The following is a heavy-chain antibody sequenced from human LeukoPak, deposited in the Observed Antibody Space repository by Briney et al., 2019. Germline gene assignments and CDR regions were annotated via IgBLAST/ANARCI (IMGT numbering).Heavy chain of an antibody. Sequence: SDTLSLTCAVYGGSFSGYYWSWIRQPPGKGLEWIGEINHSGSTNYNPSLKSRVTISVDTSKNQFSLKLSSVTAADTAVYYCAALSSGSGWYYFDYWGQGTLVTVSS. V-gene: IGHV4-34*01. J-gene: IGHJ4*02. CDR3: AALSSGSGWYYFDY. CDR2: INHSGST. CDR1: GGSFSGYY. D-gene: IGHD6-19*01.